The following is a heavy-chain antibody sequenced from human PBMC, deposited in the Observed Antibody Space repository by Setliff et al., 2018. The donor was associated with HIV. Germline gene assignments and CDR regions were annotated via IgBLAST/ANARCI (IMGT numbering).Heavy chain of an antibody. Sequence: ASVKVSCKPSGYSFTNHYMHWVRQAPGQGLEWMGWVSTYNGHTNYPQHLQGRVTMTTNTSTGTAYLELRSLRSDDTAMYYCARPLDSGSYPYDAFAFWGLGTMVTVSS. CDR1: GYSFTNHY. V-gene: IGHV1-18*04. D-gene: IGHD1-26*01. CDR2: VSTYNGHT. CDR3: ARPLDSGSYPYDAFAF. J-gene: IGHJ3*01.